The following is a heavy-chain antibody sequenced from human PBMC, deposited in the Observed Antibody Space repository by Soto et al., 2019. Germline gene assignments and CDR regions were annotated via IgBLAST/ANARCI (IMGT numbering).Heavy chain of an antibody. CDR2: IWYDGTKK. CDR1: GFTFSSYG. Sequence: GGSLRLSCAASGFTFSSYGMHWVRQAPGKGLEWVAVIWYDGTKKDFADSVKGRFTFLRDTSKNTLYLQMNSLRAEDTGIYYCARDRSGETRGGFDPWGQGTLVTVSS. D-gene: IGHD1-26*01. CDR3: ARDRSGETRGGFDP. V-gene: IGHV3-33*08. J-gene: IGHJ5*02.